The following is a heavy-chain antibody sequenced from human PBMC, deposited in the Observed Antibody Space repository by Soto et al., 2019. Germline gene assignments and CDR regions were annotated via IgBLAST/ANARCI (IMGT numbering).Heavy chain of an antibody. CDR3: ARDTARLGIGGWYFDL. D-gene: IGHD7-27*01. J-gene: IGHJ2*01. CDR2: IYHSGST. Sequence: QVQLQESGPGLVKPSGTLSLTCAVSGGSISSSNWWSWVRQPPGKGLEWIGEIYHSGSTNYNPSLKSRVTISVDKSTKELSLKLSSVTAADTAVYYCARDTARLGIGGWYFDLWGRGTLVTVSS. V-gene: IGHV4-4*02. CDR1: GGSISSSNW.